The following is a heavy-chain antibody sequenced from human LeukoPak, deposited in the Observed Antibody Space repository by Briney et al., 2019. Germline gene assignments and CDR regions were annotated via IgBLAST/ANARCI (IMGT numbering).Heavy chain of an antibody. J-gene: IGHJ3*02. V-gene: IGHV3-48*01. Sequence: GRSLRLSCAASGFTFSSYGMHWVRQAPGKGLEWVSYISSSSSTIYYADSVKGRFTISRDNAKNSLYLQMNSLRAEDTAVYYCARTLIAYCGGDCYPDAFDIWGQGTMVTVSS. CDR1: GFTFSSYG. CDR2: ISSSSSTI. CDR3: ARTLIAYCGGDCYPDAFDI. D-gene: IGHD2-21*01.